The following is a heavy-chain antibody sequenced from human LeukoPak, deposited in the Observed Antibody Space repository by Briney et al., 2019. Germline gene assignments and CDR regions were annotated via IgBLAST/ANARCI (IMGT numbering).Heavy chain of an antibody. CDR1: GYTFTDYF. D-gene: IGHD3-3*01. CDR3: ARDRRFLEWFNYFDY. CDR2: ISAYNGNT. J-gene: IGHJ4*02. V-gene: IGHV1-18*04. Sequence: GASVKVSCKASGYTFTDYFIHWVRQAPGQGLEWMGWISAYNGNTNYAQKLQGRVTMTTDTSTSTAYMELRSLRSDDTAVYYCARDRRFLEWFNYFDYWGQGTLVTVSS.